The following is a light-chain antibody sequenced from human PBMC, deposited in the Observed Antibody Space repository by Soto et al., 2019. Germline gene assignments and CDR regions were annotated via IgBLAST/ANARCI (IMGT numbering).Light chain of an antibody. CDR3: QQYNNWPRT. Sequence: EIVMTQSPATLSVSPGERATLSCRASQSISRNLAWYQQKPGQAPRLLIYAASTRATGLPARFSGSGSGTEFTLTISSLQSEDFAVYYCQQYNNWPRTFGQGTKVDIK. J-gene: IGKJ1*01. CDR2: AAS. V-gene: IGKV3-15*01. CDR1: QSISRN.